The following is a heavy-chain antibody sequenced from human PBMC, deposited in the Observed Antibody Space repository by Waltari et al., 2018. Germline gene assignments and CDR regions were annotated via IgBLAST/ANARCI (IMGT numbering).Heavy chain of an antibody. CDR3: AGDRAIGLCFDY. D-gene: IGHD2-2*01. CDR1: TW. J-gene: IGHJ4*02. Sequence: TWWRGVRQDPERGLGLIGRGNPRGKTHYAPSLQSRVTISVDRPKSQFTLNLNSVTAADTTVYYCAGDRAIGLCFDYWGQGTLVTVSS. V-gene: IGHV4-4*02. CDR2: GNPRGKT.